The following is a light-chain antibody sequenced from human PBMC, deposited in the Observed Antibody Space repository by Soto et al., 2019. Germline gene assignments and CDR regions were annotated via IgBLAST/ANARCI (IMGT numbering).Light chain of an antibody. Sequence: EIVMAQSPATLSLSPVERATLSCRASQTIDNTLAWYQQKPGQAPRLLIYGASNRATGIPDRFSGSGSGTEFTLTISSLQSEDCAVDYGQQYNNWPRTVGQGTKVDIK. CDR1: QTIDNT. J-gene: IGKJ1*01. V-gene: IGKV3D-15*01. CDR2: GAS. CDR3: QQYNNWPRT.